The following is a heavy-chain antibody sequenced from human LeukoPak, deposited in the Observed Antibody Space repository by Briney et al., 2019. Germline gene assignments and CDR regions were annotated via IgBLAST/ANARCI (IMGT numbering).Heavy chain of an antibody. J-gene: IGHJ4*02. Sequence: GGSLRLSCAASGFILSDYNMHWVRQAPGKGLEWVAVISYDGSNKYYADSVKGRFTISRDNAKSSLYLQMNSLRVEDTAVYYCARGTYYFEKWGQGTLVTVSS. CDR3: ARGTYYFEK. V-gene: IGHV3-30*04. CDR1: GFILSDYN. D-gene: IGHD1/OR15-1a*01. CDR2: ISYDGSNK.